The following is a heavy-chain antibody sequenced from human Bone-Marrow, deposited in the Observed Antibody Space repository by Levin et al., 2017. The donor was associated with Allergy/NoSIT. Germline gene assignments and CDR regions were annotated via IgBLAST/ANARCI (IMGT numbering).Heavy chain of an antibody. CDR2: IDPSDSET. CDR1: GYSFTAYW. D-gene: IGHD6-19*01. Sequence: ASVKVSCKGSGYSFTAYWVAWVRQMPGRGLEWMGVIDPSDSETRYSPSFQGQVTISADRSINTAYLQWSSLKASDTAIYYCARLKGAPVSGHFDYWGQGTQVTVSP. V-gene: IGHV5-51*01. J-gene: IGHJ4*02. CDR3: ARLKGAPVSGHFDY.